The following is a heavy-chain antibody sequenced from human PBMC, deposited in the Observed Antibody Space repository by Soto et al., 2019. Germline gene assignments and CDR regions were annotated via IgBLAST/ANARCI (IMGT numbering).Heavy chain of an antibody. D-gene: IGHD5-18*01. J-gene: IGHJ6*02. V-gene: IGHV3-21*01. CDR3: ARDGDTAMESYYYYGMDV. Sequence: LRLSCAASGFTFSSYSMNWVRRAPGKGLEWVSSISSSSSYIYYADSVKGRFTISRDNAKNSLYLQMNSLRAEDTAVYYCARDGDTAMESYYYYGMDVWGRGTTVTVSS. CDR2: ISSSSSYI. CDR1: GFTFSSYS.